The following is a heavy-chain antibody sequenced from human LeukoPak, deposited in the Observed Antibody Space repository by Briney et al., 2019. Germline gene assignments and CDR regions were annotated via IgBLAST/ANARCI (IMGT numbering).Heavy chain of an antibody. Sequence: SETLSLTCTVSGASINNNFWTWIRQPPGKGLEWIGYIYSSGSANYNPSLKSRVIISGDTSKNQTSLNLTSVTAADTAVYFCARHRDYYDTWGHGTVVADSS. D-gene: IGHD3-22*01. CDR3: ARHRDYYDT. J-gene: IGHJ4*01. CDR2: IYSSGSA. CDR1: GASINNNF. V-gene: IGHV4-59*08.